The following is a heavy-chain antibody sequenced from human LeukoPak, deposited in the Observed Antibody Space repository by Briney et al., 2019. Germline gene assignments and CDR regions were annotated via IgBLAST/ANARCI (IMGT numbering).Heavy chain of an antibody. CDR2: IYSGGST. V-gene: IGHV3-53*01. Sequence: GGSLRLSCAAYGFTFSSYSMNWVRQAPGKGLEWVSVIYSGGSTYYADSVKGRFTISRDNSKNTLYLQMNSLRAEDTAVYYCARAKDDYGDYVDYFDYWGQGTLVTVSS. CDR3: ARAKDDYGDYVDYFDY. CDR1: GFTFSSYS. J-gene: IGHJ4*02. D-gene: IGHD4-17*01.